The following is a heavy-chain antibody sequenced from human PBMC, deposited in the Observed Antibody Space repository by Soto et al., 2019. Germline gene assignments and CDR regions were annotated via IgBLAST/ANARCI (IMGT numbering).Heavy chain of an antibody. D-gene: IGHD2-21*01. Sequence: PGGSLRLSCAASGFTFSSYAMSWVRQAPGKGLEWVSAISGSGGSTYYADSVKGRFTISRDNSKNTLYLQMSSLRAEDTAVYYCAKGPALFYYFDYWGQGTLVTVSS. CDR1: GFTFSSYA. V-gene: IGHV3-23*01. CDR2: ISGSGGST. J-gene: IGHJ4*02. CDR3: AKGPALFYYFDY.